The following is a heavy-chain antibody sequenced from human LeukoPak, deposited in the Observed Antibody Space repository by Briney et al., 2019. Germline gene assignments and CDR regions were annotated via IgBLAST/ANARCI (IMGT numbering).Heavy chain of an antibody. CDR3: ARRGSRRWLQSNYYYYMDV. Sequence: SETLSLTCTVSGGSISSNNYYWGWIRQPPGKGLEWIGSLYYSGSAYYNPSLESRVTISVDTSKNQFSLKLSSVTAADTAVYYCARRGSRRWLQSNYYYYMDVWGKGTTVTISS. D-gene: IGHD5-24*01. V-gene: IGHV4-39*01. CDR2: LYYSGSA. CDR1: GGSISSNNYY. J-gene: IGHJ6*03.